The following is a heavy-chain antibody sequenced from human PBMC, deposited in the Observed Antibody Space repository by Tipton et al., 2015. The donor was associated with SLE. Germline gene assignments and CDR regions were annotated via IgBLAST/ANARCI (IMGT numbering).Heavy chain of an antibody. Sequence: TLSLTCAVYGGSFSGYYWSWIRQPPGKGLEWIGEINHSGSTNYNPSLKSRVTISVDTSKNQFSLKLSSVTAADTAVYYCARQRDRSSGLFDYWGQGSLVTVSS. J-gene: IGHJ4*02. CDR1: GGSFSGYY. CDR3: ARQRDRSSGLFDY. CDR2: INHSGST. V-gene: IGHV4-34*01. D-gene: IGHD3-10*01.